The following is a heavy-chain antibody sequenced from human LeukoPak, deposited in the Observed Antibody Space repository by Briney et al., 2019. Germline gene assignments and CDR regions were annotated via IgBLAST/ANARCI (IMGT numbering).Heavy chain of an antibody. CDR2: IYSSGST. D-gene: IGHD3-3*01. CDR3: ARDFWSGSVGFDP. V-gene: IGHV4-59*01. CDR1: GAAISTYF. J-gene: IGHJ5*02. Sequence: SETLSLTCTVSGAAISTYFWSWIRQSPGKGLEWIGYIYSSGSTKYNPSLKSRVTISADASKNQFALTLRSLTAADTAVYYCARDFWSGSVGFDPWGQGTLVTVSS.